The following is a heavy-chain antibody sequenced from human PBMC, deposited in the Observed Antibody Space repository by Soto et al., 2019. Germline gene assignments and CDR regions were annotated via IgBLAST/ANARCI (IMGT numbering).Heavy chain of an antibody. V-gene: IGHV4-31*03. D-gene: IGHD3-10*01. CDR3: ATDEYFGSEIDFYYYAMDV. CDR1: GASISIGGCF. J-gene: IGHJ6*02. CDR2: IYYNGST. Sequence: SETLSLTCTVSGASISIGGCFWSWIRQHPGKGLEWIGHIYYNGSTYYNPSLKSRLTISVDTSKNEFSLRLTSVTAADTAVYFCATDEYFGSEIDFYYYAMDVWGQGTTVTVSS.